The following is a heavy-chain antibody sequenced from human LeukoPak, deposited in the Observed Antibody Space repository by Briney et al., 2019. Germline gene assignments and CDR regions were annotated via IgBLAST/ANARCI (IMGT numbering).Heavy chain of an antibody. J-gene: IGHJ4*02. CDR2: ISSTGGST. V-gene: IGHV3-23*01. Sequence: GGSLRLSCAASGFTFRSYGMSWVRQAPGKGLEWVSAISSTGGSTFYADSVKGRFTISRDNAKNSLYLQMNSLRAEDTAVYYCARDSSGWYAIDYWGQGTLVTVSS. CDR1: GFTFRSYG. CDR3: ARDSSGWYAIDY. D-gene: IGHD6-19*01.